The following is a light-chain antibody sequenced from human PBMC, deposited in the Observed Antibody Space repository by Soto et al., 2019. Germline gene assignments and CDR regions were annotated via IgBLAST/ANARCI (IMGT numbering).Light chain of an antibody. CDR2: DVT. Sequence: QSALTQPASVSGSPGQSITISCTGTSNDVGIYNYVSWYQQHPGKAPKLMIYDVTNRPSGVSDRFSGSKSDNTASLTISVLQAEDEADYYCRSYTISSTWLFGGGTKLTVL. J-gene: IGLJ3*02. CDR1: SNDVGIYNY. CDR3: RSYTISSTWL. V-gene: IGLV2-14*01.